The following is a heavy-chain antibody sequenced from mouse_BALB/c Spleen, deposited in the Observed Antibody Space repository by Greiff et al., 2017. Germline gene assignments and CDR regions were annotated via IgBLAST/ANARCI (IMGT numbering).Heavy chain of an antibody. CDR2: IWGDGST. J-gene: IGHJ4*01. CDR3: ATSTYYGNFYAMDY. D-gene: IGHD2-10*01. V-gene: IGHV2-6-7*01. Sequence: QVQLKESGPGLVAPSQSLSITCTVSGFSLTGYGVNWVRQPPGKGLEWLGMIWGDGSTDYNSALKSRLSISKDNSKSRVFLKMNSLQTDDTARYYGATSTYYGNFYAMDYWGQGTSVTVSS. CDR1: GFSLTGYG.